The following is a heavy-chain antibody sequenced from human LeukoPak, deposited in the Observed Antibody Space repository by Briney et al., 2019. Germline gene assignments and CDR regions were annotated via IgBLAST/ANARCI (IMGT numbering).Heavy chain of an antibody. CDR2: MNPNSGNT. Sequence: GASVKVSCKASGYTFTSYDINWVRQATGQGLEWMGWMNPNSGNTGYAQKFQGRVTMTRNTSISTAYMELSSLRSEDTAVYYCARGGPYSSSWHTPDAFGDSFDPWGQGTLVTVSS. CDR1: GYTFTSYD. V-gene: IGHV1-8*01. D-gene: IGHD6-13*01. CDR3: ARGGPYSSSWHTPDAFGDSFDP. J-gene: IGHJ5*02.